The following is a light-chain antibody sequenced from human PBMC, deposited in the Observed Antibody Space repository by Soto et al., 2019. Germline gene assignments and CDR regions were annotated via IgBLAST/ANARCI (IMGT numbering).Light chain of an antibody. J-gene: IGKJ3*01. CDR3: QEYSNWPLFT. V-gene: IGKV3-15*01. CDR2: AAS. CDR1: QSVGRN. Sequence: EIVVTQSPGILSVSPGDRATLSCRASQSVGRNLAWYQQKPGQAPTLLIYAASTRATGIPARFSGSGSGTDLTPTISSLQSEDFAVYYCQEYSNWPLFTFGPGTRVDIK.